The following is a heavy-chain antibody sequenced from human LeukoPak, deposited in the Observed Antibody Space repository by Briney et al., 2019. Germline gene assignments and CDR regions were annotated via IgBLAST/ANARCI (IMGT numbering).Heavy chain of an antibody. CDR2: ISGSGGST. D-gene: IGHD2-2*01. J-gene: IGHJ4*02. V-gene: IGHV3-23*01. Sequence: PGGSLRLSCAASGFTFSSYAMSWVRQAPGKGLEWVSAISGSGGSTYYADSVKGRFTISRDNSKNTLYLQMNSLRAEDTAVYYCAKVSDIVVVPAYYFDYWGQGTLVTVSS. CDR3: AKVSDIVVVPAYYFDY. CDR1: GFTFSSYA.